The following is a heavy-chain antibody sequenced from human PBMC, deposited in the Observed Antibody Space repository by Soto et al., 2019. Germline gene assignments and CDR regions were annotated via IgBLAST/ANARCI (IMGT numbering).Heavy chain of an antibody. Sequence: SETLSLTCTVSGGSISSYYWSWIRQPPGKGLEWIGYIYYSGSTNYNPSLKSRVTISVDTSKNQFSLKLSSVTAADTAVYYCARNTYYDILTGYRRIGPHYNWFDPWGQGTLVTVSS. CDR1: GGSISSYY. J-gene: IGHJ5*02. D-gene: IGHD3-9*01. V-gene: IGHV4-59*08. CDR3: ARNTYYDILTGYRRIGPHYNWFDP. CDR2: IYYSGST.